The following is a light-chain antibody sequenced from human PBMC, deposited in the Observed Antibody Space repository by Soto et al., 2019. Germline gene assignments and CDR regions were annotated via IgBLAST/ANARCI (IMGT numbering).Light chain of an antibody. CDR2: GAS. CDR3: LQSGNSPLT. V-gene: IGKV3-20*01. Sequence: EVVLTQSPGTLSLSPGERATLSCRPSRRISSDYLAWYQQQPGQAPRLLFYGASRRATDIPDRFTGSGSGTDFTLIISRLEPEDFAVYYCLQSGNSPLTFGQGTRLEIK. J-gene: IGKJ2*01. CDR1: RRISSDY.